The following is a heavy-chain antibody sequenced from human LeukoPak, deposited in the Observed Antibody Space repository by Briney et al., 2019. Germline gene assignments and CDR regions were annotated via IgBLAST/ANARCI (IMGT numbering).Heavy chain of an antibody. V-gene: IGHV4-30-2*01. CDR1: GGSISSGGYY. D-gene: IGHD3-10*01. CDR2: IYHSGST. Sequence: SETLSLTCTVSGGSISSGGYYWSWIRQPPGKGLEWIGYIYHSGSTYYNPSLKSRVTISVDRSKNQFSLKLSSVAAADTAVYYCAREGRGAGPYWGQGTLVTVSS. CDR3: AREGRGAGPY. J-gene: IGHJ4*02.